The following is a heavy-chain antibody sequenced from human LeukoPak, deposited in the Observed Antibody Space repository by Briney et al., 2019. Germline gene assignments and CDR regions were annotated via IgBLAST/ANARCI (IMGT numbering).Heavy chain of an antibody. D-gene: IGHD3-22*01. V-gene: IGHV1-69*05. J-gene: IGHJ4*02. CDR1: VCTFSSYA. CDR3: AIGGDGYFYDSSRAFDF. CDR2: IIPIFGTS. Sequence: SVNVSRKASVCTFSSYAISWVRQPPGQGLEGVGRIIPIFGTSNYAQKLQGRVTITTDESTHQPYMDLSSLRQGAAAGSLCAIGGDGYFYDSSRAFDFWAQGTLVTVS.